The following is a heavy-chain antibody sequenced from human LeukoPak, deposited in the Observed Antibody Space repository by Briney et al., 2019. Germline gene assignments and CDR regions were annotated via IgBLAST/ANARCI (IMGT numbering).Heavy chain of an antibody. Sequence: GGSLRLSCAASGFTFSSYWMSWVRQAPGKGLEWVANIKQDGSEKYYVDSVKGRFTISRDNAKNSLYLQMNSLRAEDTAVYYCARDHDYYDSSGYFYYFDYWGQGTLVTVSP. D-gene: IGHD3-22*01. CDR2: IKQDGSEK. V-gene: IGHV3-7*01. CDR1: GFTFSSYW. CDR3: ARDHDYYDSSGYFYYFDY. J-gene: IGHJ4*02.